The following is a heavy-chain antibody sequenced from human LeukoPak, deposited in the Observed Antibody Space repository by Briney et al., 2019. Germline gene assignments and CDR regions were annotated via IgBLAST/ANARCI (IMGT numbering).Heavy chain of an antibody. J-gene: IGHJ6*04. CDR1: GFTFSDYY. V-gene: IGHV3-11*06. D-gene: IGHD4-17*01. Sequence: GGSLRLSCAASGFTFSDYYMSWIRQAPGKGLEWVSYISSSSSYTNYADSVKGRFTISRDNAKNSLYLQMNSLRAEDTAVYYCARDLTTVTTSYGMDVWGKGTTVTVSS. CDR2: ISSSSSYT. CDR3: ARDLTTVTTSYGMDV.